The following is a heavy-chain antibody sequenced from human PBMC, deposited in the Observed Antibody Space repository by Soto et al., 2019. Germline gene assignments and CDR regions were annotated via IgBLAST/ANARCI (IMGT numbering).Heavy chain of an antibody. CDR2: MYFTGST. D-gene: IGHD3-10*01. CDR3: ARDLNYGLYYFDY. Sequence: PSETLSLTCTVSGYSISTGSYWGWIRQPPGKGLEWIGSMYFTGSTYYNPSLKSRVTISVDTSKNQLSLKLTSVTAADTAVYYCARDLNYGLYYFDYWGQGTLVTVPS. J-gene: IGHJ4*02. CDR1: GYSISTGSY. V-gene: IGHV4-38-2*02.